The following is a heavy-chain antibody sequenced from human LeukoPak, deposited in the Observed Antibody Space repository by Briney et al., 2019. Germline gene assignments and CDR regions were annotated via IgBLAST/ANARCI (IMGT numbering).Heavy chain of an antibody. CDR1: GYTFTSYA. V-gene: IGHV1-2*02. Sequence: GASVKVSCKASGYTFTSYAMNWVRQAPGQGLEWMGWINPNSGGTNYAQKFQGRVTMTRDTSISTAYMELSRLRSDDTAVYYCAREGGGDSPIYVSWFDPWGQGTLVTVSS. CDR2: INPNSGGT. J-gene: IGHJ5*02. CDR3: AREGGGDSPIYVSWFDP. D-gene: IGHD2-21*02.